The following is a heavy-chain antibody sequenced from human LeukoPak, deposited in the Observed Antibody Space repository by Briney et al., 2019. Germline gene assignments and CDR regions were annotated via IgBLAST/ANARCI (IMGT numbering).Heavy chain of an antibody. CDR2: IYHSGST. D-gene: IGHD2-2*01. J-gene: IGHJ4*02. CDR3: ARPICSSTSCSDFDY. V-gene: IGHV4-38-2*01. Sequence: SETLSLTCAVSGYSISSGYYWGWIRQPPGKGLEWIGSIYHSGSTYYNPSLKSRVTISVDTSKNQFSLKLSSVTAADTAVYYCARPICSSTSCSDFDYWGQGTLVTVSS. CDR1: GYSISSGYY.